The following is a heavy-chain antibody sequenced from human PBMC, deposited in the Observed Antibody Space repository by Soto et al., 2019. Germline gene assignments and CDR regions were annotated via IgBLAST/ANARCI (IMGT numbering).Heavy chain of an antibody. D-gene: IGHD2-15*01. CDR3: AREIGGFDY. CDR1: GGNFFNYA. CDR2: IIPIPGTT. J-gene: IGHJ4*02. V-gene: IGHV1-69*13. Sequence: ASVKVSCKASGGNFFNYAITWVRQAPGQGLEWMGGIIPIPGTTNYAQKFQGRVTITADASTSTAYMELSSLRSEDTAVYYCAREIGGFDYWGQGTLFTVSS.